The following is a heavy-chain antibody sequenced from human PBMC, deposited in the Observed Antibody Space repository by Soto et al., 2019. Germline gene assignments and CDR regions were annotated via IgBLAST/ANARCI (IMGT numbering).Heavy chain of an antibody. V-gene: IGHV4-34*01. CDR1: GGSFSGYY. Sequence: SETLSLTCAVYGGSFSGYYWSWIRQPPGKGLEWIGEINHSGSTNYNPSLKSRVTISVDTSKNQFSLKLSSVTAADTAVYYCARGATIDTAMVTYYYYYYMDVWGKGTTVTVSS. CDR3: ARGATIDTAMVTYYYYYYMDV. D-gene: IGHD5-18*01. J-gene: IGHJ6*03. CDR2: INHSGST.